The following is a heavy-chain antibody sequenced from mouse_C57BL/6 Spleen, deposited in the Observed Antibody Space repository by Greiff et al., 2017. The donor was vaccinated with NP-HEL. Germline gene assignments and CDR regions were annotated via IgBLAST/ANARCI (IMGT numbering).Heavy chain of an antibody. J-gene: IGHJ4*01. CDR2: IYPRSGNT. D-gene: IGHD2-1*01. Sequence: QVQLKESGAELARPGASVKLSCKASGYTFTSYGISWVKQRTGQGLEWIGEIYPRSGNTYYNEKFKGKATLTADKSSSTAYMELRSLTSEDSAVYFCARRGDYGNTYAMDYWGQGTSVTVSS. CDR3: ARRGDYGNTYAMDY. CDR1: GYTFTSYG. V-gene: IGHV1-81*01.